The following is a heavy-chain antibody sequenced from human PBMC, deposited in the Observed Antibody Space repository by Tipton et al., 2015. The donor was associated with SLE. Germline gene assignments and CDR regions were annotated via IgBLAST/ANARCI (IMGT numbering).Heavy chain of an antibody. CDR3: ARGGSGWYIAFDI. V-gene: IGHV3-30-3*01. CDR2: ISYDGSNK. CDR1: GFTFSSYA. D-gene: IGHD6-19*01. Sequence: SLRLSCAASGFTFSSYAMHWVRQAPGKGLEWVAVISYDGSNKYYADSVKGRFTISRDNAKNSLYLQMNSLRAEDTAVYYCARGGSGWYIAFDIWGQGTMVTVSS. J-gene: IGHJ3*02.